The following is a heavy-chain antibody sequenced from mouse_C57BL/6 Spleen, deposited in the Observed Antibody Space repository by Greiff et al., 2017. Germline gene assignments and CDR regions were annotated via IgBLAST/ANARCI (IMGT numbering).Heavy chain of an antibody. V-gene: IGHV5-6*01. CDR1: GFTFSSYG. D-gene: IGHD6-1*01. CDR2: ISSGGSYT. Sequence: EVHLVESGGDLVKPGGSLKLSCAASGFTFSSYGMSWVSQTPDKRLEWVATISSGGSYTYYPDSVKGRFTISRDNAKNTLYLQMSSLKSEDTAMYYCARLASSGYYYAMDYWGQGTSVTVSS. J-gene: IGHJ4*01. CDR3: ARLASSGYYYAMDY.